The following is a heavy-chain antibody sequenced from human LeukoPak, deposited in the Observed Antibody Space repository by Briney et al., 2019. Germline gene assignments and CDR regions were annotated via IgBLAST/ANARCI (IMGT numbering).Heavy chain of an antibody. CDR1: GFTFDDYG. Sequence: GGSLRLSCATSGFTFDDYGMSWVRQVSGKGLEWVSSINWNAGSTTYADSVEGRFTISRDNANNSLYLQMNSLRAEDTALYYCARVMYHDSGSYYQYFHHWGQGTPVTVSS. V-gene: IGHV3-20*04. CDR3: ARVMYHDSGSYYQYFHH. CDR2: INWNAGST. D-gene: IGHD3-10*01. J-gene: IGHJ4*02.